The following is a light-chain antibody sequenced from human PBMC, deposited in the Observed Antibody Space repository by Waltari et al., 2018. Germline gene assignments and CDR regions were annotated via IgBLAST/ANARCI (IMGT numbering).Light chain of an antibody. CDR2: GTS. CDR3: QQYNDWPDT. J-gene: IGKJ5*01. CDR1: QSINRN. Sequence: EIVMTQSPGTLSVSPGERATLSCRASQSINRNLAWYQQKAGQAPRLLIYGTSTRATGIPARFSGSGSVTEFTLTISSLQSEDFAVYYCQQYNDWPDTFGQGTRLEIK. V-gene: IGKV3-15*01.